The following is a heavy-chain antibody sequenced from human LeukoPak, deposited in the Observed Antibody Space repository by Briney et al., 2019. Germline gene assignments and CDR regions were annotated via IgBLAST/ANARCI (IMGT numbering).Heavy chain of an antibody. CDR1: GFTFSSYG. D-gene: IGHD2-15*01. Sequence: GGSLRLSCAASGFTFSSYGMHWVRQAPGKGLEWVAFIRYDGSNKYYADSVKGRFTISRDNSKNTLYLQMNSLRAEDTAVYYCTTAFTPPRDYFDYWGQGTLVTVSS. V-gene: IGHV3-30*02. CDR3: TTAFTPPRDYFDY. CDR2: IRYDGSNK. J-gene: IGHJ4*02.